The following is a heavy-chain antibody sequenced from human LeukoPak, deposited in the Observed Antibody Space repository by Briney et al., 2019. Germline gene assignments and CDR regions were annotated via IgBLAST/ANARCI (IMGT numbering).Heavy chain of an antibody. CDR1: GGSISSYY. CDR2: IYYSGST. V-gene: IGHV4-59*08. D-gene: IGHD2-2*01. J-gene: IGHJ4*02. Sequence: SETLSLTCTVSGGSISSYYWSWIRQPPGKGLEWIGNIYYSGSTNYNPSLKSRVTISVDTSKNQFSLKLSSVTAADTAVYYCARVGYCSSTSCYGSGDFDYWGQGTLVTVSS. CDR3: ARVGYCSSTSCYGSGDFDY.